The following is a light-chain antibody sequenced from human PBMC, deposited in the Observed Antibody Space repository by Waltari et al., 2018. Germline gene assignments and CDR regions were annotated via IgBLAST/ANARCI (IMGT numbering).Light chain of an antibody. CDR1: QSVSTY. Sequence: EIVLTQSPATLSLSPGERATLSCRASQSVSTYLAWYQQRPGQAPRLLIYDASKRATGLPARFSGSESGTDFTLTISSLEPEDFAVYYCQQRSNWLWTFGQGTKVEIK. CDR2: DAS. CDR3: QQRSNWLWT. V-gene: IGKV3-11*01. J-gene: IGKJ1*01.